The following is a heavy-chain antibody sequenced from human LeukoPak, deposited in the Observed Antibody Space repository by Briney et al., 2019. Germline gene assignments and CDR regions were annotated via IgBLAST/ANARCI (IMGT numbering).Heavy chain of an antibody. CDR2: ISYDGSNK. CDR3: ARPPSSIAARYAFDI. J-gene: IGHJ3*02. D-gene: IGHD6-6*01. Sequence: GGSLRLSCAASEFSVSSNYMTWVRQAPGKGLEWVAVISYDGSNKYYADSVKGRFTISRDNSKNTLYLQMNSLRAEDTAVYYCARPPSSIAARYAFDIWGQGTMVTVSS. V-gene: IGHV3-30-3*01. CDR1: EFSVSSNY.